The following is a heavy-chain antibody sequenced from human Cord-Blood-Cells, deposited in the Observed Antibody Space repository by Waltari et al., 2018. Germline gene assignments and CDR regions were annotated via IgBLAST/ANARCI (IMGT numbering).Heavy chain of an antibody. CDR3: ARDGANNIVVVPAAIGGWFDP. D-gene: IGHD2-2*02. V-gene: IGHV1-2*02. CDR2: INPNSGGT. Sequence: QVQLVQSGAEVKKPGASVKVSCKASGYTFTGYYMHWVRQAPGPGLEWMGWINPNSGGTNYAQKFQGRVTMTRDTSISTAYMELSRLRSDDTAVYYCARDGANNIVVVPAAIGGWFDPWGQGTLVTVSS. CDR1: GYTFTGYY. J-gene: IGHJ5*02.